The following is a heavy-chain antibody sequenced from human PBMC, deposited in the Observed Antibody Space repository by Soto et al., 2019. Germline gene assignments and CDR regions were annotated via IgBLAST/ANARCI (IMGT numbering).Heavy chain of an antibody. D-gene: IGHD6-6*01. CDR1: GGSISSNSYY. J-gene: IGHJ4*02. CDR3: ARLSYSSSSGIDY. CDR2: IYYSGST. V-gene: IGHV4-39*01. Sequence: PSETLSLTCTVSGGSISSNSYYWGWIRQPPGKGLEWIGSIYYSGSTYYNPSLKSRVTISVDTSKNQFSLKLSSVTAADTAVYYCARLSYSSSSGIDYWGQGTLVTVSS.